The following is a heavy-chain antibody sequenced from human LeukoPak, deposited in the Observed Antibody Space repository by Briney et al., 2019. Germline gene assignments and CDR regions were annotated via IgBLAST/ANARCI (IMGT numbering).Heavy chain of an antibody. CDR2: INPSGGST. J-gene: IGHJ4*02. CDR1: GYTFTSYY. CDR3: ARVVAMGYYYFDY. Sequence: ASVTVSCKASGYTFTSYYMHWVRQAPGQGLEWMGIINPSGGSTSYAQKFQGRVTMTRDMSTSTVYMELSSLRSEDTAVYYCARVVAMGYYYFDYWGQGTLVTVSS. V-gene: IGHV1-46*01. D-gene: IGHD5-18*01.